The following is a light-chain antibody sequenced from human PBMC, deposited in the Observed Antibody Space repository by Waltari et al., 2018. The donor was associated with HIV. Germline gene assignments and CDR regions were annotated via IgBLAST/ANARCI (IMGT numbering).Light chain of an antibody. Sequence: QLVLTQSPSASASLRASVTRTCTLSSGHSNNAIACNQHQPEKGPRYLMRLNSDGSYLKGDGSPDRFSGSSSGAERYLIISSLQSEDEADYYCQTWTTGIVLFGGGTKLTVL. CDR1: SGHSNNA. V-gene: IGLV4-69*01. CDR2: LNSDGSY. CDR3: QTWTTGIVL. J-gene: IGLJ2*01.